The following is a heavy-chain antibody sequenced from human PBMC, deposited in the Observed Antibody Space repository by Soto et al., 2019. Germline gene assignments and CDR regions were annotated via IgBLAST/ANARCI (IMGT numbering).Heavy chain of an antibody. D-gene: IGHD3-16*01. Sequence: ASVKVSCKASGYTFTSYYMHWVRQAPGQGLEWMGIINPSGGSTSYAQKFQGRVTMTRDTSTSTVYMELSSLRSEDTAVYYCARDYRDPATLIPRDGMDFWGQGTTDTGSS. CDR3: ARDYRDPATLIPRDGMDF. CDR2: INPSGGST. V-gene: IGHV1-46*01. J-gene: IGHJ6*02. CDR1: GYTFTSYY.